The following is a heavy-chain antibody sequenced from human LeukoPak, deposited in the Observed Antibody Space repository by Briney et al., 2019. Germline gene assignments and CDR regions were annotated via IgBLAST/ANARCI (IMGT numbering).Heavy chain of an antibody. D-gene: IGHD3-10*01. V-gene: IGHV3/OR16-9*01. Sequence: GDSLRLSCAASGFSFGGHYMSWVRQAPGKGPEWISYISGNGGDIAYADSVKGRFTISRDNAKNSLHLQMNSLRVEDTAVYHCVRHAGRTGGQWGQGTLIAVSS. CDR2: ISGNGGDI. CDR3: VRHAGRTGGQ. CDR1: GFSFGGHY. J-gene: IGHJ4*02.